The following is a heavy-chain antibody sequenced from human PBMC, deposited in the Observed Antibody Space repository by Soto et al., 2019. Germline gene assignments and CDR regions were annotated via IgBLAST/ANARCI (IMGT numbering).Heavy chain of an antibody. CDR3: AREREVHCSGGSCQTVRDAFDI. J-gene: IGHJ3*02. V-gene: IGHV6-1*01. D-gene: IGHD2-15*01. Sequence: KQSQTLSLTCAISGDSVSSNSAAWNWIRQSPSRGLEWLGRTYYRSKWYNDYAVSVKSRITINPDTSKNQFSLQLNSVTPEDTAVYYCAREREVHCSGGSCQTVRDAFDIWGQGTMVTVSS. CDR2: TYYRSKWYN. CDR1: GDSVSSNSAA.